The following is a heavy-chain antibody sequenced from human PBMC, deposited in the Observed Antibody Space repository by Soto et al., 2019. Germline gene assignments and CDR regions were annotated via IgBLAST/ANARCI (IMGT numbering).Heavy chain of an antibody. CDR1: GYTFTSYY. V-gene: IGHV1-46*01. CDR3: ASAIGYCTNGVCPDYGMDV. J-gene: IGHJ6*02. D-gene: IGHD2-8*01. CDR2: INPSGGST. Sequence: GASVKVSCKASGYTFTSYYMHWVRQAPGQGIDWMGIINPSGGSTSYAQKFQGRVTMTRDTSTSTVYMELSSLRSEDTAVYYCASAIGYCTNGVCPDYGMDVWGQGTTVTVSS.